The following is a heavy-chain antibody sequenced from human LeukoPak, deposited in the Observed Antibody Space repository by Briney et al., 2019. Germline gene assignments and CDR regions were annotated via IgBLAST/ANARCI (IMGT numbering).Heavy chain of an antibody. CDR2: ISGSGGST. J-gene: IGHJ4*02. CDR3: APIWFGELLSVFDY. CDR1: GFTFSSYA. Sequence: GGSLRLSCAASGFTFSSYAMSWIRQAPGKGLEWVSAISGSGGSTYYADSVKGRFTISRDNSKNTLYLQMNSLRAEDTAVYYCAPIWFGELLSVFDYWGQGTLVTVSS. V-gene: IGHV3-23*01. D-gene: IGHD3-10*01.